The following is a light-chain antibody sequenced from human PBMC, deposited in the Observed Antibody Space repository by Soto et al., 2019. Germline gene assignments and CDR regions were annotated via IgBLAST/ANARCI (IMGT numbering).Light chain of an antibody. Sequence: QSALTQPPSASGSPGQSVTISCTGTSSDFGGYNYVSWYQQHPGKAPKLMIYEVSKRPSGVPDRFSGSKSGNTASLTVSGLQAEDEADYYCSSYAGRNNLVFGGGTKLTVL. CDR2: EVS. J-gene: IGLJ2*01. CDR1: SSDFGGYNY. V-gene: IGLV2-8*01. CDR3: SSYAGRNNLV.